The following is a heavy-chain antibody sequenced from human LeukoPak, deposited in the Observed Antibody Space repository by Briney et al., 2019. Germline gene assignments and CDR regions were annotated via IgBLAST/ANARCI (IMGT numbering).Heavy chain of an antibody. Sequence: GGSLRLSCAASGFTFSSYAMSWVRQAPGKGLEWVSAISGSGGSTYYADSVEGRFTISRDNSKNTLYLQMNSLRAEDTAVYYCAKGQLYCSSTSCYKDWGQGTLVTVSS. CDR3: AKGQLYCSSTSCYKD. CDR1: GFTFSSYA. V-gene: IGHV3-23*01. CDR2: ISGSGGST. J-gene: IGHJ4*02. D-gene: IGHD2-2*02.